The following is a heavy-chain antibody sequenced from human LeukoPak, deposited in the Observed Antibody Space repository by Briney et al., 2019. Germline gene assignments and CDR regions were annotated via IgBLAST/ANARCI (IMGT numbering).Heavy chain of an antibody. D-gene: IGHD3-22*01. V-gene: IGHV3-7*01. CDR2: IKQDGSEI. Sequence: PGGSLRLSCAASGFTFSSYWMSWVRQAPGKGLEWVANIKQDGSEIYYVDSVKGRFTISRDNAKNSLYLQMNSLRAEDTAVYYCARQDDSSGYYRQPLDYWGQGTLVTVSS. CDR3: ARQDDSSGYYRQPLDY. J-gene: IGHJ4*02. CDR1: GFTFSSYW.